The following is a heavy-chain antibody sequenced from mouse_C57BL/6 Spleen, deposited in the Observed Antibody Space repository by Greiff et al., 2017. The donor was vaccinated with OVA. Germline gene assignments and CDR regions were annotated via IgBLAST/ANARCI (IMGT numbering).Heavy chain of an antibody. CDR2: INPNNGGT. V-gene: IGHV1-26*01. CDR1: GYTFTDYY. Sequence: EVQLQQSGPELVKPGASVKISCKASGYTFTDYYMNWVKQSHGKSLEWIGDINPNNGGTSYNQKFKGKATLTVDKSSSTAYMELRSLTSEDSAVYYCASVEYDGDLNWYFDVWGTGTTVTVSS. CDR3: ASVEYDGDLNWYFDV. D-gene: IGHD2-4*01. J-gene: IGHJ1*03.